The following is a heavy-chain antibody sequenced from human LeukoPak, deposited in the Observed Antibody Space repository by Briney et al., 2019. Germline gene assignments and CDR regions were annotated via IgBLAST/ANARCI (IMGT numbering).Heavy chain of an antibody. CDR2: ISSDGTNK. V-gene: IGHV3-30*04. Sequence: GGSLRLSCAASGFTFSSYAMHWVRQAPGKGLEWVAVISSDGTNKYYTDSVKGRLTISRDNSKNSLYLQMNSLRAEDTAVYYCATDDYGAQDYWGQGTLVTVSS. J-gene: IGHJ4*02. D-gene: IGHD4-17*01. CDR3: ATDDYGAQDY. CDR1: GFTFSSYA.